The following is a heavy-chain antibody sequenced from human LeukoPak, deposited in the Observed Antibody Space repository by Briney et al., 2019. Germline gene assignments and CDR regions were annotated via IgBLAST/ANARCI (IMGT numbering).Heavy chain of an antibody. D-gene: IGHD6-13*01. V-gene: IGHV4-4*07. J-gene: IGHJ4*02. CDR1: GGSISSYY. CDR2: IYTSGST. CDR3: ARDPYSSSWDQVDY. Sequence: PSETLSLTCTVSGGSISSYYWSWIRQPAGKGLEWIGRIYTSGSTNYNPSLKSRVTMSVDTSKNQFSLKLSSVTAADTAVYYCARDPYSSSWDQVDYWGQGTLVTVSS.